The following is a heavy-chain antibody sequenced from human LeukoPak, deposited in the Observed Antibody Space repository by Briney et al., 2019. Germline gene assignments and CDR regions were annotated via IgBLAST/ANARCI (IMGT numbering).Heavy chain of an antibody. Sequence: GGSLRLPSSASGFTFSRYAMHWVRQAPGKGLEYVSAISSNGGSTYYADSVKGRFTISRDNSKNTLYLQMSSLRAEDTAVYYCVKAALRYFDWSPDYWGQGTLVTVSS. J-gene: IGHJ4*02. CDR1: GFTFSRYA. CDR2: ISSNGGST. D-gene: IGHD3-9*01. V-gene: IGHV3-64D*06. CDR3: VKAALRYFDWSPDY.